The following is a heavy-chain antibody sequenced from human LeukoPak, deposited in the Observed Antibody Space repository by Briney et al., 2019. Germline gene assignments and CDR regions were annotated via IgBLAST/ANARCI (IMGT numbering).Heavy chain of an antibody. J-gene: IGHJ4*02. D-gene: IGHD6-13*01. V-gene: IGHV3-30*03. CDR1: GFTFSSYG. CDR3: ASEVAAAGIVPSPYFDY. CDR2: ISYDGSNK. Sequence: GGSLRLSCAASGFTFSSYGMHWVRQAPGKGLEWVAVISYDGSNKYYADSVKGRFTISRDNSKNTLYLQMNSLRAEDTAMYYCASEVAAAGIVPSPYFDYWGQGTLVTVSS.